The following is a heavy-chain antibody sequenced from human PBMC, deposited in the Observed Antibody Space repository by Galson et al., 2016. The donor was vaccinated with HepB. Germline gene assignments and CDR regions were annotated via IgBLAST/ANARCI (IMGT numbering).Heavy chain of an antibody. Sequence: SLRLSCAASGFTFRRYWMHWVRQAPGKGLVWVSRINSDGSITNYADSVKGRFTTSRDNGKNTLYLQMDSLRAEDTAVYYCAGETSITLGVNWAYDAFDIWGQGTMVTVSS. CDR1: GFTFRRYW. D-gene: IGHD2/OR15-2a*01. V-gene: IGHV3-74*01. J-gene: IGHJ3*02. CDR2: INSDGSIT. CDR3: AGETSITLGVNWAYDAFDI.